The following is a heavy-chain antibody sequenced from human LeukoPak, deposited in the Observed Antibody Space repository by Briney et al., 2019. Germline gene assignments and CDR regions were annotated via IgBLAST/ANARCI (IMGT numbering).Heavy chain of an antibody. CDR3: ARDGTGVLNWDH. D-gene: IGHD3-10*01. J-gene: IGHJ4*02. CDR2: INHSGST. Sequence: SETLSLTCAVYGGSFSGCCWSWIRQPPGKGLEWIGEINHSGSTNYNPSLKSRVPISLGTSKNQFSLKLTSVTAADTAVYYCARDGTGVLNWDHWGQGSLVTVSS. V-gene: IGHV4-34*01. CDR1: GGSFSGCC.